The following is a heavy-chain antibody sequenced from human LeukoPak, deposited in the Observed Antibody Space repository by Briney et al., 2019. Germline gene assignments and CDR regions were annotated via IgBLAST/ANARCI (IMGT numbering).Heavy chain of an antibody. Sequence: GGSLRFSCAASGFTFISYGMHWVRQAPGKGLEWVAFIAYDGSNKYYADSVKGRFTISRDNSKNTLSLQMNSLRAEDTAVYYCARGHSGWYDYWGQGTLVTVSS. D-gene: IGHD6-19*01. CDR2: IAYDGSNK. CDR3: ARGHSGWYDY. J-gene: IGHJ4*02. CDR1: GFTFISYG. V-gene: IGHV3-33*05.